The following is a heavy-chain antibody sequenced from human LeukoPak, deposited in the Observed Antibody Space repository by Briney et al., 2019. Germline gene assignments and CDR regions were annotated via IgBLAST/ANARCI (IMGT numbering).Heavy chain of an antibody. V-gene: IGHV3-30*04. CDR1: GFTFSSYA. CDR3: AISSYYYGMDV. CDR2: ISYDGSNK. J-gene: IGHJ6*02. Sequence: GGSLRLSCAASGFTFSSYAMHWVRQAPGKGLEWVAVISYDGSNKYYADSVKGRFTIPRDNSKNTLYLQMNSLRAEDTAVYYCAISSYYYGMDVWGQGTTVTVSS.